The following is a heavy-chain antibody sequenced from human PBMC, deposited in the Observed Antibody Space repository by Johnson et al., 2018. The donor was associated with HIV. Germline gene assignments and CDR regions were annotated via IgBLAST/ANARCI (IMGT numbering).Heavy chain of an antibody. D-gene: IGHD4-17*01. V-gene: IGHV3-20*04. CDR1: GFTFDDYG. J-gene: IGHJ3*02. Sequence: VQLVESGGGVVRPGGSLRLSCAASGFTFDDYGMSWVRQAPGKGLEWVSGINWNGGSRGYADSVKDRFTISRDNAKNSLYLQMNSLRAEDTAVYYCAREGIGYGDYVDAFDIWGQGTMVTVSS. CDR2: INWNGGSR. CDR3: AREGIGYGDYVDAFDI.